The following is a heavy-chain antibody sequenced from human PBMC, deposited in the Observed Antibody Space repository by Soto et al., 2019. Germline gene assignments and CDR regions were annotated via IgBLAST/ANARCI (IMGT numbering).Heavy chain of an antibody. D-gene: IGHD3-9*01. CDR2: INHSGST. J-gene: IGHJ5*02. V-gene: IGHV4-34*01. CDR1: GGSFSGYY. Sequence: QVQLQQWGAGLLKPSETLSLTCAVYGGSFSGYYWSWIRQPPGKGLEWLGEINHSGSTNYNPSLKRRVTIAVDTSKNQFSLKMSSVTAANTAVYYCARSMGLVLRYFDRPRNWFDPWGQGTLVTVSS. CDR3: ARSMGLVLRYFDRPRNWFDP.